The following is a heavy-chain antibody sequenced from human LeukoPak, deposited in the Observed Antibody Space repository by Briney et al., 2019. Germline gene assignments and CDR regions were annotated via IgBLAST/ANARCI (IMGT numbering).Heavy chain of an antibody. J-gene: IGHJ4*02. D-gene: IGHD3-22*01. Sequence: ASVKVSFKASGYTFTDYYMHWVRQAPGQGLEWMGCINPNSGGADYARKFQGRVTMTRDTSISTAYMELTRLRSDDMAVYYCAKVYYDRAFDYWGQGTLVAVSS. CDR1: GYTFTDYY. CDR3: AKVYYDRAFDY. CDR2: INPNSGGA. V-gene: IGHV1-2*02.